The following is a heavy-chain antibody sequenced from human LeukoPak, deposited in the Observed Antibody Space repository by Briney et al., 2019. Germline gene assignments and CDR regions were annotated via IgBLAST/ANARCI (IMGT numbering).Heavy chain of an antibody. V-gene: IGHV4-4*07. CDR2: IYTSGST. Sequence: SETLSLTCTVSGGSISSYYWSWIRQPAGKGLEWIGRIYTSGSTNYNPSLKSRVTMSVDTSKNQFSLKLSSVTAADTAVYYCARSPQGTATTANWLDPWGQGTLVTVSS. J-gene: IGHJ5*02. D-gene: IGHD4-17*01. CDR3: ARSPQGTATTANWLDP. CDR1: GGSISSYY.